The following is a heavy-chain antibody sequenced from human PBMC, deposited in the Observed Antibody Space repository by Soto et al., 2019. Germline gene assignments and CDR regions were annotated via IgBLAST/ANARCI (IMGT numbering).Heavy chain of an antibody. CDR3: ARHRFNYYDDTVYYYFDY. Sequence: GASVKVSCSASGYSFTSYGISWVRQAPGQGPVWMGWISGHNGNTNHPQSLQGRVTMTTDTSRNTAYMELRSLRSDDTAVYYCARHRFNYYDDTVYYYFDYWGQGTLVTVSS. CDR1: GYSFTSYG. J-gene: IGHJ4*02. CDR2: ISGHNGNT. D-gene: IGHD3-22*01. V-gene: IGHV1-18*04.